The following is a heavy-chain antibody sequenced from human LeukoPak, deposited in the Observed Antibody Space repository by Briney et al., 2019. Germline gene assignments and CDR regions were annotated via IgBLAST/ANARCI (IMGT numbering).Heavy chain of an antibody. CDR1: GFTFSSYW. CDR3: ARGGPRWEYQLPYGARY. J-gene: IGHJ4*02. Sequence: PGGSLRLSCAASGFTFSSYWMSWVRQAPGKGLEWVANIKQDGSEKYYVDSVKGRFTISRDNAKNSLYLQMNSLRAEDTAVYYCARGGPRWEYQLPYGARYWGQGTLVTVSS. D-gene: IGHD2-2*01. CDR2: IKQDGSEK. V-gene: IGHV3-7*01.